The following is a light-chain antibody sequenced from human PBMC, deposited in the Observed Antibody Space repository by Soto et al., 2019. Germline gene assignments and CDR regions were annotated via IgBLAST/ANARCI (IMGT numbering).Light chain of an antibody. CDR3: QQYNNSPPLT. V-gene: IGKV3-15*01. CDR1: QSVSSN. J-gene: IGKJ4*01. CDR2: GAS. Sequence: EIVMTQSPTTLSVSPGERATLSCRASQSVSSNLAWYQQEPGQAPRLLIYGASTRATGIPDSFSGSGSGTEFTLTISSLQSEDFAVYYCQQYNNSPPLTFGGGTKVEIK.